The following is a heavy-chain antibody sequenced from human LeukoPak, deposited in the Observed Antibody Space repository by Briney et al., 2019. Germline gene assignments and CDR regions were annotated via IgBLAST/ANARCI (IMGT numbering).Heavy chain of an antibody. CDR2: ISSISSTI. V-gene: IGHV3-48*01. J-gene: IGHJ4*02. D-gene: IGHD4-11*01. CDR1: GFSFNGYG. CDR3: ARDGASYSNYEGNFDY. Sequence: GGSLRLSCAASGFSFNGYGMNWVRQAPGKGLEWVSYISSISSTIHYSDSVKGRFTISRDNAKNSLYLQMNSLRAEDTAVYYCARDGASYSNYEGNFDYWGQGTLVTVSS.